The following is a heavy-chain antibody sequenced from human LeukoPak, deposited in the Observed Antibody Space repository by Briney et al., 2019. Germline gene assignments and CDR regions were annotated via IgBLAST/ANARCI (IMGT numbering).Heavy chain of an antibody. D-gene: IGHD3-22*01. J-gene: IGHJ4*02. CDR2: RQPGNVS. CDR1: GFGVSSNH. V-gene: IGHV3-53*01. CDR3: ARERDYDTYFDY. Sequence: GGSLRLSCAVSGFGVSSNHVAWVRQAPGRGLEWVSVRQPGNVSYYADSVKGRFPTSADSSKNSLYLQMNNLRSEDTALYYCARERDYDTYFDYWGQGTLVTVSS.